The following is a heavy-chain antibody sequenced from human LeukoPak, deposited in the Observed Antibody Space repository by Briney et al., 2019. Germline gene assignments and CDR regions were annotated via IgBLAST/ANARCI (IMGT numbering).Heavy chain of an antibody. J-gene: IGHJ4*02. CDR3: AKDWASEYYFDY. V-gene: IGHV3-30*18. D-gene: IGHD3-16*01. Sequence: GGSLRLSCAGAGFTFNSSGIHWVRQAPGKGLEWVAVISHHGSDTYYGDAVKGRFTISRDNSKNTLYLHMNSLTVEDTAVYYCAKDWASEYYFDYWGQGTLVTVSS. CDR2: ISHHGSDT. CDR1: GFTFNSSG.